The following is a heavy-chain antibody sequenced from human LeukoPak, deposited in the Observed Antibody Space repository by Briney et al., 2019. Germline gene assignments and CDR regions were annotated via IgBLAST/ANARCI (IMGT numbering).Heavy chain of an antibody. CDR3: ARVVTYNYYMDV. D-gene: IGHD1-1*01. V-gene: IGHV4-59*01. J-gene: IGHJ6*03. Sequence: SETLSLTCTVSGGSISSYYWSWIRQPPGKGLEWIGYINYSGSTNYNPSLKSRVTISVDTSKNQFSLKLSSVTAADTAVYYCARVVTYNYYMDVWGKGTTVTVSS. CDR2: INYSGST. CDR1: GGSISSYY.